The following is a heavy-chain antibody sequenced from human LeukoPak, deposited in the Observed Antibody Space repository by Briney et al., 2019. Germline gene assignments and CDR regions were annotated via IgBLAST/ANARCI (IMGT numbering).Heavy chain of an antibody. CDR2: ISSNGGIT. J-gene: IGHJ4*02. V-gene: IGHV3-64D*06. Sequence: GESLKISCSASGFTFSSYAMHWVRQAPGKGLEYVSAISSNGGITYYADSVRGRFTISRDNSKNTLYLQMGSLRAEDTAVYYCVKDYWTNWGQGTLVTVSS. CDR1: GFTFSSYA. D-gene: IGHD3/OR15-3a*01. CDR3: VKDYWTN.